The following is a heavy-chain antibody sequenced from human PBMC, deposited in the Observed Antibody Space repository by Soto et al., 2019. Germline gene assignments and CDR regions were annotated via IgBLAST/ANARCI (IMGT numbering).Heavy chain of an antibody. CDR3: TRSKYYYDSGGYYRGYYGLDV. V-gene: IGHV3-53*01. CDR1: GFTVSSNY. Sequence: LRLSCAASGFTVSSNYMSWVRQAPGKGLEWVSVIYSGGSTYYADSVKGRFTISRDNSKNTLYLQMNSLRAEDTAVYYCTRSKYYYDSGGYYRGYYGLDVWGQGTTVTVSS. D-gene: IGHD3-22*01. J-gene: IGHJ6*02. CDR2: IYSGGST.